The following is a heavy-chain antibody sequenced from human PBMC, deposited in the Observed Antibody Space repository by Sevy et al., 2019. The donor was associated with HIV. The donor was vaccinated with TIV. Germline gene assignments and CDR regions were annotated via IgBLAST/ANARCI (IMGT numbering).Heavy chain of an antibody. V-gene: IGHV3-33*01. CDR1: GFTFSRTG. D-gene: IGHD6-19*01. CDR3: ASQGGWYYFDY. J-gene: IGHJ4*02. CDR2: IWYDGSNK. Sequence: GGSLRLSCAASGFTFSRTGMHWVRHAPGKGLEWVALIWYDGSNKYYGDAVKGRFTISRDNSKNTVYLQMNSLRAEDTAVYYCASQGGWYYFDYWGQGTLVTVSS.